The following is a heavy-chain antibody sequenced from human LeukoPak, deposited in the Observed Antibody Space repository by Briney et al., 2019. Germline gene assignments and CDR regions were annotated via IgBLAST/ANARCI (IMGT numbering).Heavy chain of an antibody. CDR1: GFTFSSYG. CDR2: INSDGSNT. Sequence: GGSLRLSCATSGFTFSSYGMHWVRQAPGKGLVWVSNINSDGSNTNYADSVKGRFTISRDNAKNTLYLQMNSLRAEDTAVYYCVNLKIATLGTNGWGQGTLVTVSS. V-gene: IGHV3-74*01. J-gene: IGHJ4*02. CDR3: VNLKIATLGTNG. D-gene: IGHD6-13*01.